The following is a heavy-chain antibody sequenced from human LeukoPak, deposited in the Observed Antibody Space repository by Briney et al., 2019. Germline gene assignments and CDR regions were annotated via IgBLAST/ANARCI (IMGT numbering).Heavy chain of an antibody. D-gene: IGHD3-22*01. V-gene: IGHV3-21*01. CDR2: ISSSSSYI. CDR1: GFTFSSYS. Sequence: TGGSLRLSCAASGFTFSSYSMNWVRQAPGKGLEWVSSISSSSSYIYYADSVKGRFTISRDNAKNSLYLQMNSLRAEDTAVYYCARDWADSLHDSSGYYSYYGMDVWGQGTTVTVSS. J-gene: IGHJ6*02. CDR3: ARDWADSLHDSSGYYSYYGMDV.